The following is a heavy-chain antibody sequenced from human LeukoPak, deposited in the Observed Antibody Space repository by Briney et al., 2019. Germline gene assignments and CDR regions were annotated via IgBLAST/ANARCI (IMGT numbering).Heavy chain of an antibody. D-gene: IGHD3-3*01. J-gene: IGHJ4*02. Sequence: SETPSLTCAVSGGSISSSNWWSWVRQPPGKGLEWIGEIYHSGSTYYNPSLKSRVTISVDTSKNQFSLKLSSVTAADTAVYYCARYTRRDDFWSGYSHAHFDYWGQGTLVTVSS. CDR2: IYHSGST. CDR1: GGSISSSNW. V-gene: IGHV4-4*02. CDR3: ARYTRRDDFWSGYSHAHFDY.